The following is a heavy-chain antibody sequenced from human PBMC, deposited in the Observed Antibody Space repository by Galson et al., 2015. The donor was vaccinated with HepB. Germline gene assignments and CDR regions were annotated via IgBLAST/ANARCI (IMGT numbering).Heavy chain of an antibody. CDR1: GYTFTNFG. Sequence: SVKVSCKASGYTFTNFGISWVRQAPGQGLEWMGWISAYNGNTNYAQKLRGRVSMTTDTSTSTAYMELRSLRSDDTAVYYCARGVAVAAWYYFDYWGQGTLVTVSS. D-gene: IGHD6-19*01. J-gene: IGHJ4*02. CDR2: ISAYNGNT. V-gene: IGHV1-18*01. CDR3: ARGVAVAAWYYFDY.